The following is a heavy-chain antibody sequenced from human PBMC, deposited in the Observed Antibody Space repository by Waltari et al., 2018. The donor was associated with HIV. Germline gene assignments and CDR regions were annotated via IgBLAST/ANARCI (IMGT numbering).Heavy chain of an antibody. CDR1: GGPCSGYF. CDR2: INESGNM. V-gene: IGHV4-34*01. Sequence: QVRLQQWGAGLLKLSGTLSLTCADYGGPCSGYFWAWIRQPPGKGLESIGKINESGNMKYNPSLKTRVTMSVDGSKKQFSLKLRSVAAADTAIYSCARLPLEVDYHDNSGYYIYFDIWGQGTRLTVSS. D-gene: IGHD3-22*01. CDR3: ARLPLEVDYHDNSGYYIYFDI. J-gene: IGHJ4*02.